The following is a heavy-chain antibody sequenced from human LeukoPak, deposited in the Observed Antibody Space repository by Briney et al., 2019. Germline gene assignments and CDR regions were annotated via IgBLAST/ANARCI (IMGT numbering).Heavy chain of an antibody. CDR2: INPSGGST. CDR1: GYTFTSYY. Sequence: ASVKVSCKASGYTFTSYYMHWVRQAPGQGLEWMGIINPSGGSTSYAQKLQGRVTMTRDTSTSTVYMELSSLRSEDTAVYYCARVGNYYYDSSGSLDYWGQGTLVTVSS. V-gene: IGHV1-46*01. D-gene: IGHD3-22*01. J-gene: IGHJ4*02. CDR3: ARVGNYYYDSSGSLDY.